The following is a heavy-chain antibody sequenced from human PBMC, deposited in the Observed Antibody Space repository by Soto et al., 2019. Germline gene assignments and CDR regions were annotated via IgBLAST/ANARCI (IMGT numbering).Heavy chain of an antibody. D-gene: IGHD2-2*02. CDR3: ARDFVGVAIPGNNWFDS. V-gene: IGHV3-33*01. J-gene: IGHJ5*01. Sequence: QVQLVESGGGVVQPGRSLRLSCAASGFRFSSHGMHWVRQAPGKGLEWVAIIWSDGSHKYYADSVKGRFTISRDNSKNTLYLQMNSLRVEDTAVYYCARDFVGVAIPGNNWFDSWGQGALVTVSS. CDR1: GFRFSSHG. CDR2: IWSDGSHK.